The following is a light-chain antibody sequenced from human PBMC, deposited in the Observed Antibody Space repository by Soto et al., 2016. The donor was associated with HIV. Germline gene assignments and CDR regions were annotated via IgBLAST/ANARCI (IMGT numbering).Light chain of an antibody. CDR3: QQYDNLPLT. Sequence: IRMTQSPPSLSASTGDRVTITCQASQDISNHLNWYHQKPGKAPKLLIYDASNLETGVPSRFSGSGSGTDFTFTISSLQPEDIATYYCQQYDNLPLTFGGGTKVEIK. CDR1: QDISNH. CDR2: DAS. V-gene: IGKV1-33*01. J-gene: IGKJ4*01.